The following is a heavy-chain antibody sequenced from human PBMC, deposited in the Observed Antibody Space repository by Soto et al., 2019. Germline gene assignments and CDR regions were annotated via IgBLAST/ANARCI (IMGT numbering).Heavy chain of an antibody. CDR1: GFTFSSYG. V-gene: IGHV3-30*18. CDR2: ISYDGSNK. J-gene: IGHJ4*02. CDR3: AKDTPYSGSYLSDFDY. Sequence: GGSLRLSCAASGFTFSSYGMHWVRQAPGKGLEWVAVISYDGSNKYYADSVKGRFTISRDNSKNTLYLQMNSLRAEDTEVYYYAKDTPYSGSYLSDFDYWGQGTLVTVSS. D-gene: IGHD1-26*01.